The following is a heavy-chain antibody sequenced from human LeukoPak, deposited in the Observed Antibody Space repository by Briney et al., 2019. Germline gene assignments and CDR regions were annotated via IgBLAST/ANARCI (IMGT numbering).Heavy chain of an antibody. Sequence: GGSLRLSRAASGFTFSSYSMNWVRQAPGKGLEWVSSISSSSSYIYYADSVKGRFTISRDNAKNSLYLQMNSLRAEDTAVYYCARAPEFLGFDYWGQGTLVTVSS. CDR2: ISSSSSYI. CDR1: GFTFSSYS. D-gene: IGHD3-3*01. CDR3: ARAPEFLGFDY. V-gene: IGHV3-21*01. J-gene: IGHJ4*02.